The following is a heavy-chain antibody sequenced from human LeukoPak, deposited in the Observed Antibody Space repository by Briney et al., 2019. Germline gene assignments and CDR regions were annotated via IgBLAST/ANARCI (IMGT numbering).Heavy chain of an antibody. Sequence: GGSLRLSCEGSGFTFSSYSMNWVRQAPGKGLEWVSSISGSTIYIYYADSVKGRFTISRDNAKNSLYLQMNSLRAEDTAVYYCARDRAGSGSPPPLQPLDYWGQGTLVTVSS. CDR2: ISGSTIYI. J-gene: IGHJ4*02. V-gene: IGHV3-21*01. CDR3: ARDRAGSGSPPPLQPLDY. CDR1: GFTFSSYS. D-gene: IGHD3-22*01.